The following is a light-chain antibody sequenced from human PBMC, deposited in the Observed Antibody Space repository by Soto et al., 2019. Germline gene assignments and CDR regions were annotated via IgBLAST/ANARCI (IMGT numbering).Light chain of an antibody. CDR1: QRVANNY. CDR3: QQTGSLPFT. J-gene: IGKJ2*01. Sequence: EIVLTQSPDTLSLSPGEIATLSCRASQRVANNYLAWYQQKPGQVPRLLIYDASIRDTGIPDRFSGSGSGTDFTLTISRLEPEDFATFYCQQTGSLPFTFGQGTKVDIK. V-gene: IGKV3-20*01. CDR2: DAS.